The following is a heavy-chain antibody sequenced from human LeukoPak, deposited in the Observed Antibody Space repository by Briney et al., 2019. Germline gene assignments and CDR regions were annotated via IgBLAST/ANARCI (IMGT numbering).Heavy chain of an antibody. J-gene: IGHJ4*02. V-gene: IGHV3-30*04. D-gene: IGHD5-12*01. CDR2: ISYDGSNK. Sequence: PGGSLRLSCAASGFSFPNYAMHWVRQAPGKGLGWVAGISYDGSNKDYADSVKGRFTSSRDNAKNSLYLQMNSLRAEDTAVYYCTKSRISFSGQADHWGQGTLVTVSS. CDR3: TKSRISFSGQADH. CDR1: GFSFPNYA.